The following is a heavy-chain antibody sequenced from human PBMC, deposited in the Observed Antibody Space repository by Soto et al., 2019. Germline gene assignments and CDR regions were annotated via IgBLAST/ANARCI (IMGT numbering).Heavy chain of an antibody. Sequence: GGSLRLSCAASGFTFSSYAMSWVRQAPGKGLEWVSAISGSGGSIDYADSVKGRFTISRDNAKNSLYLQMNSLRAEDTALYYCAKDIKREYRGYPAQHYWGQGTLVTVSS. J-gene: IGHJ4*02. V-gene: IGHV3-23*01. CDR1: GFTFSSYA. CDR3: AKDIKREYRGYPAQHY. CDR2: ISGSGGSI. D-gene: IGHD6-25*01.